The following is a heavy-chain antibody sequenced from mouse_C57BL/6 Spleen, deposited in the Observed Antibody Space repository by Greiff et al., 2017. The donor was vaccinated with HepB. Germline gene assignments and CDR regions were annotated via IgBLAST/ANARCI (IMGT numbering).Heavy chain of an antibody. V-gene: IGHV1-63*01. CDR2: IYPGGGYT. J-gene: IGHJ4*01. D-gene: IGHD2-1*01. CDR1: GYTFTNYW. CDR3: ARSLYGNYRGYAMDY. Sequence: VQLQQSGAELVRPGTSVKMSCKASGYTFTNYWIGWAKQRPGHGLEWIGDIYPGGGYTNYNEKFKGKATLTAYKSSSTAYMQFSSLTSEDSAIYYCARSLYGNYRGYAMDYWGQGTSVTVSS.